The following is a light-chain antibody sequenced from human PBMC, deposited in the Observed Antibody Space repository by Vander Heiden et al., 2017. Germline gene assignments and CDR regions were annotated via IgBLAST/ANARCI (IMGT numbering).Light chain of an antibody. V-gene: IGKV1-5*03. CDR3: QQYNSYSPWT. CDR2: KAS. J-gene: IGKJ1*01. CDR1: QSISSW. Sequence: DIQMTQSPSTLSASLGDRVTITCRASQSISSWLAWYQQKPGKAPKLLIYKASNLESGVPSRFSGSGSGTEFTLSISSLQPDDFATYYCQQYNSYSPWTFGQGTKVEIK.